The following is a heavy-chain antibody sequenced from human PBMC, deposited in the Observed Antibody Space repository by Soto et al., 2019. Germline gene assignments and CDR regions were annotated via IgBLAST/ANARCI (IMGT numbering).Heavy chain of an antibody. CDR1: GVSISSGNW. J-gene: IGHJ4*02. V-gene: IGHV4-4*02. CDR2: VYNDGSA. Sequence: SETLSLTCDVSGVSISSGNWWSWVRQPPGKGLEWIAEVYNDGSANYHPSLESRATISVDRSKNQFSLRLSSVTAADTGKYYCARLVYDSRLNYLYFDHWGQGTLVTSPQ. CDR3: ARLVYDSRLNYLYFDH. D-gene: IGHD3-22*01.